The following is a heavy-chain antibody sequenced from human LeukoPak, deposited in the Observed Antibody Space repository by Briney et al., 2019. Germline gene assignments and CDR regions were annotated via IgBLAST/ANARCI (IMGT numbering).Heavy chain of an antibody. D-gene: IGHD6-19*01. CDR3: AGYRYSSGWYDY. CDR1: GGSISSSSYY. CDR2: IYYSGST. V-gene: IGHV4-39*01. Sequence: PSETLSLTCTVSGGSISSSSYYWGWIRQPPGKGLEWIGSIYYSGSTYYNPSLKSRVTISVDTSKNQFSLKLSSVTAADTAVCYCAGYRYSSGWYDYWGQGTLVTVSS. J-gene: IGHJ4*02.